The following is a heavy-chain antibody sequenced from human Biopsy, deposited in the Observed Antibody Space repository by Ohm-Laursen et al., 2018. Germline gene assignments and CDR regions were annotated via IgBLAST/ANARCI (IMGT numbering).Heavy chain of an antibody. CDR2: IKSVGSWT. D-gene: IGHD2-15*01. CDR3: VSFLKDLNMAV. V-gene: IGHV3-74*01. CDR1: GFILNNYG. Sequence: SLRLSCSASGFILNNYGLSWVRQASGKGLVWVSHIKSVGSWTNYADSVKGRFTISRDNAKNTLYLQMNSLRAEDTAVYYCVSFLKDLNMAVWGQGTTVTVSS. J-gene: IGHJ6*02.